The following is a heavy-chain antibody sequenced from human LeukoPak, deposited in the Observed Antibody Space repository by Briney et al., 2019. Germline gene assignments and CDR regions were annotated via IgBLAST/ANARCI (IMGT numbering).Heavy chain of an antibody. Sequence: GASVKVSCKASGGTFSSYAIGWVRQAPGQGLEWMGGIIPIFGTADYAQKFQGRVTITADESTSTAYMELSSLRSEDTAVYYCARYHYYYYGMDVWGQGTTVTVSS. CDR2: IIPIFGTA. V-gene: IGHV1-69*13. CDR3: ARYHYYYYGMDV. CDR1: GGTFSSYA. J-gene: IGHJ6*02.